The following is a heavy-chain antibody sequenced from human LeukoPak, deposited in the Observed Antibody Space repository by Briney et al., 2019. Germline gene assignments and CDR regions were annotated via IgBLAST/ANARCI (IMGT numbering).Heavy chain of an antibody. CDR3: SYSGSYYDLYYFDY. Sequence: GESLKISCKGSGYSFTSYWISWVRQMPGKGLECMGRIDPSDSYTNYSPSFQGHVTISADKSISTAYLQWSSLKASDTAMYYCSYSGSYYDLYYFDYWGQGTLVTVSS. CDR2: IDPSDSYT. D-gene: IGHD3-10*01. V-gene: IGHV5-10-1*01. CDR1: GYSFTSYW. J-gene: IGHJ4*02.